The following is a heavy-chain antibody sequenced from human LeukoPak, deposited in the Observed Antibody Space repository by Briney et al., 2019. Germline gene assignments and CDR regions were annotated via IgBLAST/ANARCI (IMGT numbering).Heavy chain of an antibody. CDR1: GFTFSSYG. CDR2: IWYDGNNK. CDR3: ARLASSIRGFDY. J-gene: IGHJ4*02. V-gene: IGHV3-33*01. Sequence: GGSLRLSCAASGFTFSSYGMHWVRQAPGKGLEWVALIWYDGNNKYYADSVKGRFTISRDNSKNTLYLQLNSLRAEDTAVYYCARLASSIRGFDYWGQGTLVTVSS. D-gene: IGHD2-2*01.